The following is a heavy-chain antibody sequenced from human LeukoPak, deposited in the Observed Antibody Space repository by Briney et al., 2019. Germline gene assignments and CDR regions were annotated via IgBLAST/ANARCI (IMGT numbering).Heavy chain of an antibody. CDR1: GYTFTSYG. D-gene: IGHD6-13*01. V-gene: IGHV1-18*01. CDR2: ISAYNGNT. J-gene: IGHJ6*02. CDR3: ARVYSSSWSTESYYYGMDV. Sequence: GASVKVSCKASGYTFTSYGISWVRQAPGQRLEWMGWISAYNGNTNYAQKLQGRVTMTTDTSTSTAYMELRSLRSDDAAVYYCARVYSSSWSTESYYYGMDVWGQGTTVTVSS.